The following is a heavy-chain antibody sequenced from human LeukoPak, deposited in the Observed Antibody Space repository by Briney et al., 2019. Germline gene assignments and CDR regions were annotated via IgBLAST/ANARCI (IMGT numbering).Heavy chain of an antibody. Sequence: PSETLSLTCTVSGGSISGYYWSWLRQPPGKGLEWIGYIHYTRSTNYNPSLRSRVAISVDASKNQFSLNLSSVTAADTAVYYCVGGSGWLVQYWGQGSLVTVSS. CDR3: VGGSGWLVQY. D-gene: IGHD6-19*01. J-gene: IGHJ4*02. V-gene: IGHV4-59*01. CDR2: IHYTRST. CDR1: GGSISGYY.